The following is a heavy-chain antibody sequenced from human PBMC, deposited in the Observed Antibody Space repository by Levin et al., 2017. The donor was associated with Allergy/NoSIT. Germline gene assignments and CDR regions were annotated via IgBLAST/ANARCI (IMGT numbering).Heavy chain of an antibody. D-gene: IGHD2-2*01. J-gene: IGHJ4*02. CDR2: INPNSGGT. V-gene: IGHV1-2*02. CDR1: GYTFTGYY. Sequence: EASVKVSCKASGYTFTGYYMHWVRQAPGQGLEWMGWINPNSGGTNYAQKFQGRVTMTRDTSISTAYMELSRLRSDDTAVYYCAREGDIVVVPAALGWVSWGQGTLVTVSS. CDR3: AREGDIVVVPAALGWVS.